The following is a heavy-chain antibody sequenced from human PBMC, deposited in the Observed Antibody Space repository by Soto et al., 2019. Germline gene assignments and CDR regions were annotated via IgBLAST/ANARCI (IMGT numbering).Heavy chain of an antibody. J-gene: IGHJ4*02. CDR3: AKEYDSSGYYYAANFDY. D-gene: IGHD3-22*01. CDR1: GFTFSSYA. V-gene: IGHV3-23*01. CDR2: ISGSGAST. Sequence: GGSLRLSCAASGFTFSSYAMNWVRQAPGKGLEWVSVISGSGASTYYADSVKGRFTISRDNSKNTLHLQMNSLRAEDTAVYYCAKEYDSSGYYYAANFDYWGQGTLVTVSS.